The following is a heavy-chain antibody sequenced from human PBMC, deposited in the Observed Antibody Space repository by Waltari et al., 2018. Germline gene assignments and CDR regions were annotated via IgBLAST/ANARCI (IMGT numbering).Heavy chain of an antibody. D-gene: IGHD3-22*01. V-gene: IGHV1-69*01. CDR3: ARDGDSSGYYYLDY. J-gene: IGHJ4*02. CDR2: IIPIFGTA. CDR1: GGTFSSSA. Sequence: QVQLVQSGAEVKKPGSSVKVYCKASGGTFSSSAISCVRQSPGHGLEWMGGIIPIFGTANYAQKVQGRVTITADESTSTAYMELSSLRSEDTAVYYCARDGDSSGYYYLDYWGQGTLVTVSS.